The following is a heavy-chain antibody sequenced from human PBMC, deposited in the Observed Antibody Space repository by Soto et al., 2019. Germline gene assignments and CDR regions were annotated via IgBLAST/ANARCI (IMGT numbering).Heavy chain of an antibody. CDR3: ARSAEAVAGIPFDY. CDR2: ISYDGSNK. Sequence: QVQLVESGGGVVQTGRSLRLSCAASGFTFSSYAMHWVRQAPGKGLEWVAVISYDGSNKYYADSVKGRFTISRDNSKNTLYLQMNSLRAEDTAVYYCARSAEAVAGIPFDYWGQGTLVTVSS. CDR1: GFTFSSYA. J-gene: IGHJ4*02. V-gene: IGHV3-30-3*01. D-gene: IGHD6-19*01.